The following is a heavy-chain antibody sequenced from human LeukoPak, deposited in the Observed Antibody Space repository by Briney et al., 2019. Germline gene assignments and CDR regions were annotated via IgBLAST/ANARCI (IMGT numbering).Heavy chain of an antibody. CDR3: ARRRLGYCSSTSCYTFDY. D-gene: IGHD2-2*02. Sequence: GGSLRLSCAASGFTFSSYWMSWVRQAPGKGLEWVANIKQDGSEKYYVDSVKGRFTISRDNAKNSLYLQMNSLRAEDTAVYYCARRRLGYCSSTSCYTFDYWGQGTLVTVSS. CDR1: GFTFSSYW. CDR2: IKQDGSEK. V-gene: IGHV3-7*01. J-gene: IGHJ4*02.